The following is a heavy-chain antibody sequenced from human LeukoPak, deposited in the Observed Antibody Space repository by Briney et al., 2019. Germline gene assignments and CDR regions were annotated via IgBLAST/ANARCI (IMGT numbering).Heavy chain of an antibody. D-gene: IGHD4-17*01. V-gene: IGHV3-64D*06. Sequence: GGSLRLSCSASGFTFRSFAMHWVRQAPGKGLEYVSGISGNGGITSYADSVKGRFTISRDNSKNTLYLQMSSLKADDTAVYYCVRLPPRTTVAPDDALDIWGQGTVVAVSS. J-gene: IGHJ3*02. CDR2: ISGNGGIT. CDR3: VRLPPRTTVAPDDALDI. CDR1: GFTFRSFA.